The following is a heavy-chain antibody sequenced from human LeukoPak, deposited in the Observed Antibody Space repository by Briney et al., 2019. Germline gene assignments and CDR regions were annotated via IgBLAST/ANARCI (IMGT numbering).Heavy chain of an antibody. CDR2: INDSGIP. D-gene: IGHD5-12*01. V-gene: IGHV4-34*01. J-gene: IGHJ4*02. CDR1: GGSFSGHY. Sequence: PSETLSLTCAVYGGSFSGHYWSWIRQPPGKGLEWIGEINDSGIPNFNPSLKSRVTIAVDTSKNQFSLRVSSVTAADTAVYYCARVAYSGYEHFWGRGTLVTVSS. CDR3: ARVAYSGYEHF.